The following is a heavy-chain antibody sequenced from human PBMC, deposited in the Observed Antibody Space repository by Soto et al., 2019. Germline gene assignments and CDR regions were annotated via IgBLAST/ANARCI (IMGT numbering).Heavy chain of an antibody. CDR1: GGSISSYY. V-gene: IGHV4-59*08. D-gene: IGHD4-17*01. CDR2: IYYSGST. CDR3: ARGVYGDYGYYYFDY. Sequence: SETLSLTCTFSGGSISSYYWILIRQPPGKGLEWIGYIYYSGSTNYNPSLKSRVTISVDTSKNQFSLKLSSVTAADTAVYYCARGVYGDYGYYYFDYWGQGTLVTVSS. J-gene: IGHJ4*02.